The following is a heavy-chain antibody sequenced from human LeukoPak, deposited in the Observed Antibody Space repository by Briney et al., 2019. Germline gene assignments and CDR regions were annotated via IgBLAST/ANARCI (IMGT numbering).Heavy chain of an antibody. Sequence: SETLSLTCTVSGGSINSYYWSWIRQPAGKGLEWIGRIYSSGSTNYNPSLKSRVSMSVDTSKNQFSLKLTSVTAADTAVYYCARPFRQFDSSSSYYSFDLWGRGTVVTVSS. CDR2: IYSSGST. J-gene: IGHJ5*02. CDR1: GGSINSYY. V-gene: IGHV4-4*07. D-gene: IGHD3-22*01. CDR3: ARPFRQFDSSSSYYSFDL.